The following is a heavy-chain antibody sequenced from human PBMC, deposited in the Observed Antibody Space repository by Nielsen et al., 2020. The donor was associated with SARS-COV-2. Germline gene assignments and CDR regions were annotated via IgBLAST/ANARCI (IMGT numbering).Heavy chain of an antibody. D-gene: IGHD5-12*01. CDR1: GGSISSGDYY. CDR3: ARGEVDIVVAFDY. Sequence: SETLSLTCTVSGGSISSGDYYWSWIRQPPGKGLEWIGYIYYSGSTYYNPSLKSRVTISVDTSKNQFSLKLSSVTAADTAVYYCARGEVDIVVAFDYWGQGTLVTVSS. V-gene: IGHV4-30-4*01. CDR2: IYYSGST. J-gene: IGHJ4*02.